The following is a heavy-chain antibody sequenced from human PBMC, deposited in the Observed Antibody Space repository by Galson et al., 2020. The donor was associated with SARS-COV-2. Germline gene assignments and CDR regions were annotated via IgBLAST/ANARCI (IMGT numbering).Heavy chain of an antibody. CDR3: AKDITPIIATTGHIDS. V-gene: IGHV3-9*01. Sequence: SLRLSCAASGFTFDDYAMHWVRQAPGKGLEWVSGISWNSGSIGYADSVKGRFTISRDNAKNSLYLQMNSLRAEDTALYYCAKDITPIIATTGHIDSWGKGSLVIVSS. J-gene: IGHJ4*02. CDR2: ISWNSGSI. D-gene: IGHD1-1*01. CDR1: GFTFDDYA.